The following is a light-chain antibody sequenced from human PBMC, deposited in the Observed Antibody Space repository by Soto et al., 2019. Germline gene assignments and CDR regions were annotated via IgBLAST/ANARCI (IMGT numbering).Light chain of an antibody. CDR3: AAWDDSLNVYV. J-gene: IGLJ1*01. Sequence: QSVLTQPPSASGTPGQRVTISCSGSSSNIGSNTVNWYQKLPGTAPKLLIYSYNQRPSGVPDRFSGSKSGTSASLAVSGLRSEDEADYYCAAWDDSLNVYVFGTGTKVTVL. CDR2: SYN. V-gene: IGLV1-44*01. CDR1: SSNIGSNT.